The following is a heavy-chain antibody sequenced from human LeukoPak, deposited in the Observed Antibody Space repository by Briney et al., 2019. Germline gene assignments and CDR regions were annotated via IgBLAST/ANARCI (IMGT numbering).Heavy chain of an antibody. V-gene: IGHV4-31*03. J-gene: IGHJ3*02. CDR3: ARDRWGAFDI. Sequence: SETLSLTCTVSGGSISSGGYYWSWIRQHPGKGLEWIGYIYYSGSTYYNPSLKSRVTISVDTPKNQFSLKLSSVTAADTAVYYCARDRWGAFDIWGQGTMVTVSS. D-gene: IGHD4-23*01. CDR1: GGSISSGGYY. CDR2: IYYSGST.